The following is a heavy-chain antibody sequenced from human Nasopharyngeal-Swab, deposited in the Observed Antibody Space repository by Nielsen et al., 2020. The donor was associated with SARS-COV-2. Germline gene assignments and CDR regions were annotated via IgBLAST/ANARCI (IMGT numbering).Heavy chain of an antibody. Sequence: GGSLRLSCAASGFTFDDYAMHWVRQAPGKGLERVSGISWNSGSIGYADSVKGRFTISRVNAKNSLYLQMNSLRAEDTALYYCAKGMSSGWPWAYYYGMDVWGQGTTVTVSS. CDR2: ISWNSGSI. CDR3: AKGMSSGWPWAYYYGMDV. J-gene: IGHJ6*02. D-gene: IGHD6-19*01. CDR1: GFTFDDYA. V-gene: IGHV3-9*01.